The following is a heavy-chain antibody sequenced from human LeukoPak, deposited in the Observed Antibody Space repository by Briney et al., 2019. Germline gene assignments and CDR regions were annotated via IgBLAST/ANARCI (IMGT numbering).Heavy chain of an antibody. J-gene: IGHJ4*02. D-gene: IGHD6-13*01. CDR1: GFSFSSYV. CDR2: ISGSGASR. CDR3: AKRGVVAASGYYFGY. Sequence: TGGSLRLSCAVSGFSFSSYVMGWVRQAPGKGLEWVSSISGSGASRYYAASVEGRFTISRDNSKNTLFLQMNSLRAEDTAVYYCAKRGVVAASGYYFGYWGQGTLVTVSS. V-gene: IGHV3-23*01.